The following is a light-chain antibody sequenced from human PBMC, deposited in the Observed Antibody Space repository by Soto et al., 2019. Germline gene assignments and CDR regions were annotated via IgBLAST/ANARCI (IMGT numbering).Light chain of an antibody. V-gene: IGLV2-8*01. Sequence: QSALTQPPSASGSPGQSVTISCTVTSSDVGGYNYVSWYQHHPGKAPNLMIYEVNKRPSGVPDRCCGAKSGNTASLTVSGLPAEYEADYYCCSYAGSNNFGVFGGGTKLTVL. CDR3: CSYAGSNNFGV. CDR2: EVN. J-gene: IGLJ2*01. CDR1: SSDVGGYNY.